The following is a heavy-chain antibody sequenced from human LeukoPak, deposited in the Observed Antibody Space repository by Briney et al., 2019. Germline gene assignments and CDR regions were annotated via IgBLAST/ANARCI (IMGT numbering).Heavy chain of an antibody. CDR2: VYHSGST. CDR1: GHSVSSYY. J-gene: IGHJ4*02. V-gene: IGHV4-59*02. Sequence: SETLSLTCSVSGHSVSSYYWIWIRQPPGKGLEWIGYVYHSGSTNYNPSLNSRVTISLDTSKNQFSLKLTSVTAADTAVYYCARARLAMSDVFDSWGQVTIVTFSS. D-gene: IGHD2-21*01. CDR3: ARARLAMSDVFDS.